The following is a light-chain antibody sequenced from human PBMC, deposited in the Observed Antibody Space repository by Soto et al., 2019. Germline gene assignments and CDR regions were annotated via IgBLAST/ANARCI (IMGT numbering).Light chain of an antibody. Sequence: QSVLTQPPSVSGSPGQSVIISCTGISSNIGAVYGVHWYQQLPGRVPKLLIYGNTNRPSGVPDRFSGSKSDTSGSLAITGLEAEDEADYYSQSYDSTLSGYIFGTGTKSPS. J-gene: IGLJ1*01. CDR2: GNT. CDR1: SSNIGAVYG. V-gene: IGLV1-40*01. CDR3: QSYDSTLSGYI.